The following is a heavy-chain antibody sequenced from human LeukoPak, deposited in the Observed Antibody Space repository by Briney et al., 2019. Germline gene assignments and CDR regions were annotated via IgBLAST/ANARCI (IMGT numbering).Heavy chain of an antibody. J-gene: IGHJ4*02. Sequence: ASVKVSCKASGYTFTSYAMHWVRQAPGQRLEWMGWINAGNHNTKYSQKFQSRVTITRDTSASTAYMELSSLRSEDTAVYYCASTGYSSSWYGVFDYWGQGTLVTVSS. CDR2: INAGNHNT. CDR1: GYTFTSYA. D-gene: IGHD6-13*01. V-gene: IGHV1-3*01. CDR3: ASTGYSSSWYGVFDY.